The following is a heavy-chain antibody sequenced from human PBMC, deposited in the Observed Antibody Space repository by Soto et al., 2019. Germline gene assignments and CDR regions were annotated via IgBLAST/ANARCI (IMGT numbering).Heavy chain of an antibody. CDR1: GFTFSSYW. J-gene: IGHJ4*02. D-gene: IGHD3-16*01. V-gene: IGHV3-7*03. CDR2: IKEDGSGK. Sequence: SLRLSCTASGFTFSSYWMSWVRQAPGKGLGWVANIKEDGSGKYYVDSVKGRFSISRDNARNSLYLQMNSLRVEDTAVYYCVRVGRLGGYWGQGALVTVSS. CDR3: VRVGRLGGY.